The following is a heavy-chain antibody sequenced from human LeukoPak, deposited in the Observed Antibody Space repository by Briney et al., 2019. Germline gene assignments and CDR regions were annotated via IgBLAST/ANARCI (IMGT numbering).Heavy chain of an antibody. CDR1: GFTFGDYA. Sequence: GGSLRLSCTASGFTFGDYAMSWVRQAPGEGLEWVGFIRSKAYGGTTEYAASVKGRFTISRDDSKSIAYLQMNSLKTEDTAVYYCSGYDSPNFDYWGQGTLVTVSS. CDR2: IRSKAYGGTT. V-gene: IGHV3-49*04. D-gene: IGHD5-12*01. CDR3: SGYDSPNFDY. J-gene: IGHJ4*02.